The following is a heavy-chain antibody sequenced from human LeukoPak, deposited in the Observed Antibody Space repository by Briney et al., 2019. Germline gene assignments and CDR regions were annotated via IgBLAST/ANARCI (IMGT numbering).Heavy chain of an antibody. D-gene: IGHD3-22*01. V-gene: IGHV3-53*01. CDR2: IYSGGST. CDR1: GFTFSSYA. J-gene: IGHJ4*02. Sequence: GGSLRLSCAASGFTFSSYAMSWVRQAPGKGLEWVSVIYSGGSTYYADSVKGRFTISRDNSKNTLYLQMNSLRAEDTAVYYCARDQILPSSGYYLHWGQGTLVTVSS. CDR3: ARDQILPSSGYYLH.